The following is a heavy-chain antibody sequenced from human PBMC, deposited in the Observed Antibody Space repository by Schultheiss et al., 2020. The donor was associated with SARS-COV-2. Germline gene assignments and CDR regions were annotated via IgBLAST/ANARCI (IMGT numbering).Heavy chain of an antibody. J-gene: IGHJ4*02. CDR1: GGSFSGYY. CDR2: IYTSGST. D-gene: IGHD3/OR15-3a*01. V-gene: IGHV4-59*10. Sequence: SQTLSLTCAVYGGSFSGYYWSWIRQHPGKGLEWIGSIYTSGSTNYNPSLKSRVTMSVDTSKNQFSLKLSSVTAADTAVYYCARGLGNKYYFDYWGQGTLVTVSS. CDR3: ARGLGNKYYFDY.